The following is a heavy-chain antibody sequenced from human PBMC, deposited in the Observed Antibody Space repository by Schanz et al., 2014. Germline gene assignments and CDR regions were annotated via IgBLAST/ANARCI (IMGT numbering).Heavy chain of an antibody. CDR2: IYSGGST. Sequence: EVQLVESGGGLVQPGGSLRLSCAASGFTVSSNYMSWVRQAPGKGLEWVSVIYSGGSTYYADSVKGRFTISGDNSKNTLFLQMNSLRVEDTALYYCAKDLNRVATAPQSWGQGTLVTVSS. CDR3: AKDLNRVATAPQS. V-gene: IGHV3-66*01. D-gene: IGHD5-12*01. J-gene: IGHJ5*02. CDR1: GFTVSSNY.